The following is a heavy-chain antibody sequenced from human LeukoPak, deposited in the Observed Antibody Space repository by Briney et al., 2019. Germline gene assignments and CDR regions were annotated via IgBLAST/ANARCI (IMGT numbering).Heavy chain of an antibody. D-gene: IGHD1-26*01. CDR1: GFTFSSYA. CDR3: AKVRWELLTGKWFDP. Sequence: GGSLRLSCAASGFTFSSYAMSWVRQAPGKGLEWVSAISGSGGSTYYADSVKGRFTISRDNSKNTLYLQMNSLRVEDTAVYYCAKVRWELLTGKWFDPWGQGTLVTVSS. V-gene: IGHV3-23*01. CDR2: ISGSGGST. J-gene: IGHJ5*02.